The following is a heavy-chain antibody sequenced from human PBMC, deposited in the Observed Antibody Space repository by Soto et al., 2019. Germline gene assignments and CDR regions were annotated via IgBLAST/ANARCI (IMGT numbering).Heavy chain of an antibody. CDR2: ISGGGDRT. J-gene: IGHJ2*01. CDR3: ARKVLGSTSRPDWWYFDL. CDR1: GFTFINYA. D-gene: IGHD2-2*01. Sequence: EVQLLESGGGLVQPGGSLRLSCVGSGFTFINYAMNWVRQTPGKGLEWVSGISGGGDRTFDADSVKGRFTISRDNSKSTVDLQMMSLRADDTAVYYCARKVLGSTSRPDWWYFDLWGRGTLVTVSS. V-gene: IGHV3-23*01.